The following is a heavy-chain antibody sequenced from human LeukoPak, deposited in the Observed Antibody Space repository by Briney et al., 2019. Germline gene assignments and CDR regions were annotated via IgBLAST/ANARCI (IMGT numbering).Heavy chain of an antibody. Sequence: GRSLRLSCAASGFTFSSYAMHWVRQAPGKGLEWVAVISYDGSNKYYADSVKGRFTISRDNSKNTLYLQMNSLRAEDTAVYYCARGHAQWPFKTQADYWGQGTLVTVSS. J-gene: IGHJ4*02. D-gene: IGHD6-19*01. CDR3: ARGHAQWPFKTQADY. CDR1: GFTFSSYA. CDR2: ISYDGSNK. V-gene: IGHV3-30-3*01.